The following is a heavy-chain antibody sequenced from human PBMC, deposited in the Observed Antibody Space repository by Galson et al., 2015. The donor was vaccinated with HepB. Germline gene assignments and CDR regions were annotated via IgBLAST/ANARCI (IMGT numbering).Heavy chain of an antibody. Sequence: SGYTFTSYTISWVRQAPGQGLEWMGRIIPILGIANYAQKFQGRVTITADKSTSTAYMELSSLRSEDTAVYYCAQSYYYDSSGYRRLGFDYWGQGTLVTVSS. V-gene: IGHV1-69*02. CDR3: AQSYYYDSSGYRRLGFDY. D-gene: IGHD3-22*01. CDR1: GYTFTSYT. CDR2: IIPILGIA. J-gene: IGHJ4*02.